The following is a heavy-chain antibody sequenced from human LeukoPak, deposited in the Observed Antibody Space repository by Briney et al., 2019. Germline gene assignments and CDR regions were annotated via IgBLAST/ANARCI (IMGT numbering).Heavy chain of an antibody. CDR3: ARGAVTGYYPATFDY. D-gene: IGHD3-9*01. Sequence: KTSETLSLTCTVSGYSISSGYYWGWIRQPPGKGLEWIGSIYHSGSTYYNPSLKSRVTISVDTSKNQFSLKLSSVTAADTAVYYCARGAVTGYYPATFDYWGQGTLVTVSS. CDR1: GYSISSGYY. CDR2: IYHSGST. J-gene: IGHJ4*02. V-gene: IGHV4-38-2*02.